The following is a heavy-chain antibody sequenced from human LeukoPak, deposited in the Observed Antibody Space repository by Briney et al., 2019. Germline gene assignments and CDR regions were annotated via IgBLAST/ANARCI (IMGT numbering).Heavy chain of an antibody. D-gene: IGHD3-10*01. Sequence: ASVKVSCKASGGTFSSYAISWVRQAPGQGLEWMGRIIPTLGIANYAQKFQGRVTITADKSASTAYMELSSLRSEDTAVYYCARESMVRGVIETYFDYRGQGTLVTVSS. J-gene: IGHJ4*02. CDR2: IIPTLGIA. CDR1: GGTFSSYA. CDR3: ARESMVRGVIETYFDY. V-gene: IGHV1-69*04.